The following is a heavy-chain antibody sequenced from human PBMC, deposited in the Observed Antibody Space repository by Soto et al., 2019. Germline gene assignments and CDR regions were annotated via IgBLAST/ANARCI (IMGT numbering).Heavy chain of an antibody. CDR1: GFTFNTYA. V-gene: IGHV3-23*01. Sequence: PGGSLRLSCAASGFTFNTYAMSWVRRAPGKGLEWVSTISDSGGRTYYAASVKGRFTISRDNSKNTLYLLMNSLSAEDTALYYCAKFHGSGTYYNFPDYWGQGTLVTVSS. CDR3: AKFHGSGTYYNFPDY. D-gene: IGHD3-10*01. CDR2: ISDSGGRT. J-gene: IGHJ4*02.